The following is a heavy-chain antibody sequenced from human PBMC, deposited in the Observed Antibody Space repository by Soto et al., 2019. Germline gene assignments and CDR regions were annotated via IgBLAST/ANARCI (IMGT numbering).Heavy chain of an antibody. V-gene: IGHV3-30-3*01. J-gene: IGHJ6*02. D-gene: IGHD2-2*02. CDR3: AGDIVVVPAAIRGTGTTWDYYYYYGMDV. CDR2: ISYDGSNK. Sequence: QVQLVESGGGVVQPGRSLRLSCAASGFTFSSYAMHWVRQAPGKGLEWVAVISYDGSNKYYADSVKGRFTISRDNSKNTLYLQMNSLRAEDTAVYYCAGDIVVVPAAIRGTGTTWDYYYYYGMDVWGHGTTVTVSS. CDR1: GFTFSSYA.